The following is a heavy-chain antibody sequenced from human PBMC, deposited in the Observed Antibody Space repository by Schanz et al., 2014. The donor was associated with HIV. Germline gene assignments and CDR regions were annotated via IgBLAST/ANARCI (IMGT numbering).Heavy chain of an antibody. V-gene: IGHV3-23*01. D-gene: IGHD3-3*01. J-gene: IGHJ6*02. CDR1: GFTFSSHA. CDR2: ISSSSSYI. CDR3: AKDSRLEWLNPYNYSGMDV. Sequence: EVQLLESGGDLVQPGGSLRLSCAASGFTFSSHAMTWVRQAPGKGLEWVSSISSSSSYIYYADSVKGRLTVSRDNSKTTLYLQMDSLRAEDTAVYFCAKDSRLEWLNPYNYSGMDVWGQGTTVTVS.